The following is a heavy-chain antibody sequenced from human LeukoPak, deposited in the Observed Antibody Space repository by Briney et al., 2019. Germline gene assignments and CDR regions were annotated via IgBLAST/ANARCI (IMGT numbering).Heavy chain of an antibody. CDR3: VIWGDYDVLTGYYVPDY. CDR2: ITGSGTNR. V-gene: IGHV3-23*01. J-gene: IGHJ4*02. CDR1: GFTFSNYA. Sequence: PGGSLRLSWVASGFTFSNYAMSWVRQAPGKGLEWVSAITGSGTNRYYADSLKGRFTTSRDNSKNTVFLQMNSLRHEDTAIYYCVIWGDYDVLTGYYVPDYWGQGTLVTVAS. D-gene: IGHD3-9*01.